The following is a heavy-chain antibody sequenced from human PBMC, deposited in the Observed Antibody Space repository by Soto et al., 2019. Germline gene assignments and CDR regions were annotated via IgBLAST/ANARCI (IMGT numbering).Heavy chain of an antibody. J-gene: IGHJ6*02. CDR2: ISTSGDKT. Sequence: GGSLRLSCAASGFTFSIYAISWVRQAPGKGLEWLSAISTSGDKTYYADSVEGRFTISRATPKNTLYPQLNSLRVDDTAVYYCAKPLHDDVVVTSGMAVWGQGPTVTVPS. CDR3: AKPLHDDVVVTSGMAV. D-gene: IGHD3-22*01. CDR1: GFTFSIYA. V-gene: IGHV3-23*01.